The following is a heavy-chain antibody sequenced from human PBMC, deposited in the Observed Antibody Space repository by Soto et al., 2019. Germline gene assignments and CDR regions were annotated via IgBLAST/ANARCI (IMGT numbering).Heavy chain of an antibody. CDR1: GGSISSYY. J-gene: IGHJ6*02. CDR2: IYYSGST. CDR3: ASGPNYYYGMDV. V-gene: IGHV4-59*01. Sequence: PSETLSLGCTVSGGSISSYYWSWIRQPPGKGLEWIGNIYYSGSTNYNPSLKSRVTISVDTSKNQFSLKLSSVTAADTAVYYCASGPNYYYGMDVWGQGTTVTVSS.